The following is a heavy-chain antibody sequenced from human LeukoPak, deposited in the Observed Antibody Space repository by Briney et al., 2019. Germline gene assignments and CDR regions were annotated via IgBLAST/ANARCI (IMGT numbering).Heavy chain of an antibody. Sequence: PGGSLRLSCAASGFTLSNAWMNWARQAPGKGLEWVSYISYSSSTIYYADSVKGRFTISRDNGKNSLYLQMNSLRAEDTAVYYCARDRLHYGEYEKTFDYWGQGTLVTVSS. CDR1: GFTLSNAW. CDR3: ARDRLHYGEYEKTFDY. CDR2: ISYSSSTI. J-gene: IGHJ4*02. V-gene: IGHV3-48*01. D-gene: IGHD4-17*01.